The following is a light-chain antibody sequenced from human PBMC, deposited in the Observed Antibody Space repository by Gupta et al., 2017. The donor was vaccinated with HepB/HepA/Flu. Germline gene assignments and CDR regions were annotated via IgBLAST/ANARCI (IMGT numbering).Light chain of an antibody. CDR3: SSYTSSATYF. J-gene: IGLJ1*01. CDR2: AVT. Sequence: QSALTQPASVFGSPGQSITISCTATSSDVGGYNYVSWYQQYPGKAPKLIIFAVTDRPSGVSNRFSGSKSGNTASLTISGLQAEDEADYYCSSYTSSATYFFGTGTKVTVL. CDR1: SSDVGGYNY. V-gene: IGLV2-14*03.